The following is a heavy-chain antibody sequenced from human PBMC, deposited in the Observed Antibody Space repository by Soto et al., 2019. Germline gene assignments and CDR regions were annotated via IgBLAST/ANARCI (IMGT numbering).Heavy chain of an antibody. J-gene: IGHJ4*02. CDR1: VYTFTGYG. CDR2: ISAYNANT. D-gene: IGHD1-26*01. Sequence: SVNYSCQASVYTFTGYGIRWVRQAPGQGLEWMGWISAYNANTNYAQKLQGRVTMTTDTSTSTAYMELRSLRSDDTAVYFCARDRLGATGDYWGQGSLVTVSA. V-gene: IGHV1-18*01. CDR3: ARDRLGATGDY.